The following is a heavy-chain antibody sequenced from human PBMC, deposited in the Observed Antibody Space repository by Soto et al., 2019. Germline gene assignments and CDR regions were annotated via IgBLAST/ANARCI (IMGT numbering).Heavy chain of an antibody. J-gene: IGHJ3*02. CDR3: AGDHHKAVAHQGTFAFDM. CDR1: GYTFTSYG. D-gene: IGHD6-19*01. V-gene: IGHV1-18*01. Sequence: ASVKVSCKASGYTFTSYGISWVRQAPGQGLEWMGWISAYNGNTNYAQKLQGRVTMTTDTSTSTAYMELRSLRSDDTAVYYCAGDHHKAVAHQGTFAFDMGGKGKMLTV. CDR2: ISAYNGNT.